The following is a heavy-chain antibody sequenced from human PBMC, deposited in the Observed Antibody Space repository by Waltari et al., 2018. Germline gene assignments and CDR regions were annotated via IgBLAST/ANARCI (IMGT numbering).Heavy chain of an antibody. V-gene: IGHV3-53*02. CDR2: IYSGGNT. Sequence: EVLLVETGGGLIQPGGSLRLSCAASGFTVSSHYLSWVRQAPGKGLEWVALIYSGGNTYYADSVKGLFTISRDNSKNTLYLQMNSLRVEDTAVYYCARRASSSWYFDYWGQGTLVTVSS. CDR3: ARRASSSWYFDY. CDR1: GFTVSSHY. D-gene: IGHD6-13*01. J-gene: IGHJ4*02.